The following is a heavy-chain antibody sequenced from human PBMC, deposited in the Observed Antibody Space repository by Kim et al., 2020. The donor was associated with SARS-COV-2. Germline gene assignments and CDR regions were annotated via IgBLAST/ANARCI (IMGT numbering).Heavy chain of an antibody. Sequence: GGSLRLSCAASGFTFSSYGMHWVRQAPGKGLEWVAVISYDGSNKYYADSVKGRFTISRDNSKNTLYLQMNSLRAEDTAVYYCAREGGNEPFDYWGQGTLVTVSS. J-gene: IGHJ4*02. CDR2: ISYDGSNK. CDR1: GFTFSSYG. D-gene: IGHD2-15*01. V-gene: IGHV3-33*05. CDR3: AREGGNEPFDY.